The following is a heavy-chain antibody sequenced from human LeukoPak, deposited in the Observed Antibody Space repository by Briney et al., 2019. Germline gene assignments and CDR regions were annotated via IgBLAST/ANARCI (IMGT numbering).Heavy chain of an antibody. J-gene: IGHJ5*02. CDR2: VNSDGSTT. Sequence: GGSLRLSCAASGFTLSSYWLHWVRQAPGKGLVWVSRVNSDGSTTDYADSVKGRFTISRDNAKNTLYLQMNSLRAEDTAVYYCAKGGSWGQGTLVTVSS. CDR3: AKGGS. CDR1: GFTLSSYW. V-gene: IGHV3-74*01.